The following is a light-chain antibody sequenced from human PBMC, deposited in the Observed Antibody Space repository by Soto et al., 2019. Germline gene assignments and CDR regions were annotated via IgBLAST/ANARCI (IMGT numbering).Light chain of an antibody. J-gene: IGKJ4*01. V-gene: IGKV1-9*01. CDR3: QQLKSFPLS. CDR1: QGISSS. Sequence: IQLTQSPSSLSASVGDRVTITCRASQGISSSLAWYQQQPGKAPKLLIYAASTLQSGVPSRFSGSGSGTDFTLTISSLQTADFANYYCQQLKSFPLSFGGGTKVDIK. CDR2: AAS.